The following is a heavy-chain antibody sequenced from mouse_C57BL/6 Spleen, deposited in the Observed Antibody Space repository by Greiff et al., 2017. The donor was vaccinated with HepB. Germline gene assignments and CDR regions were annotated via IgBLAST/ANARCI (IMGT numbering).Heavy chain of an antibody. V-gene: IGHV1-80*01. J-gene: IGHJ2*01. Sequence: QVQLQQSGAELVKPGASVKISCKASGYAFSSYWMNWVKQRPGKGLEWIGQIYPGDGDTNYNGKFKSKATLTADKSSSTAYMQLSSLTSEDSAVYFCARSTHYGSSSYWGQGTTLTVSS. CDR1: GYAFSSYW. D-gene: IGHD1-1*01. CDR3: ARSTHYGSSSY. CDR2: IYPGDGDT.